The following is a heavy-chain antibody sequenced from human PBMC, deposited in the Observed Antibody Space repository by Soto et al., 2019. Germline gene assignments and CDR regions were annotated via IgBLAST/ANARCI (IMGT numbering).Heavy chain of an antibody. J-gene: IGHJ6*02. CDR2: INPSVGST. D-gene: IGHD6-6*01. Sequence: GASVKVSCKASGYTFTGYYIHWVRQAPGQGLEWMGIINPSVGSTSYAQKFQGRVTMTRDTSTSTVYMELSSLRSEDTAVYYCARDYWTPRPPLYGMDVWGQGTTVTVSS. CDR3: ARDYWTPRPPLYGMDV. V-gene: IGHV1-46*01. CDR1: GYTFTGYY.